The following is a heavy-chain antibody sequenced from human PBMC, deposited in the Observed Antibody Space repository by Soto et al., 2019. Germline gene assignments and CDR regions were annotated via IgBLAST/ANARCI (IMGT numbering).Heavy chain of an antibody. D-gene: IGHD3-22*01. CDR1: GFTFSSYG. Sequence: GGSLRLSCAASGFTFSSYGMHWVRQAPCKGLEWVAVIWYDGSNKYYADSVKGRFTISRDNSKNTLYLQMNSLRAEDTAVYYCARYYYDSSGYPRHFDYWGQGTLVTVSS. J-gene: IGHJ4*02. CDR2: IWYDGSNK. CDR3: ARYYYDSSGYPRHFDY. V-gene: IGHV3-33*01.